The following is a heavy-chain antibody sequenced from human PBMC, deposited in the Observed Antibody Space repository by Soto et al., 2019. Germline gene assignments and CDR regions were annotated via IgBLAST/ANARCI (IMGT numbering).Heavy chain of an antibody. CDR3: ARSYYDFWSGYLDIDP. CDR1: GGSISSSSYY. J-gene: IGHJ5*02. Sequence: SETLSLTCTVSGGSISSSSYYWGWIRQPPGKGLEWIGSIYYSGSTYYNPSLKSRVTISVDTSKNQFSLKLSSVTAADTAVYYCARSYYDFWSGYLDIDPWGQGTLVTVSS. D-gene: IGHD3-3*01. V-gene: IGHV4-39*01. CDR2: IYYSGST.